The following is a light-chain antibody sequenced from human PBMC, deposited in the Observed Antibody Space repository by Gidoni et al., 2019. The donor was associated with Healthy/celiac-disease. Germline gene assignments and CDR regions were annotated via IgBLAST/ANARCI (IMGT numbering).Light chain of an antibody. CDR3: QQYNNWPLT. V-gene: IGKV3-15*01. CDR1: QRVSSN. Sequence: EIVMTQSPATLSVSPGERATLSCRASQRVSSNLAWYQQKPGQAPRLLIYGASTRATGIPARFSGSGSVTEFTLTISSLQSEDFAVYYCQQYNNWPLTFXGXTKVEIK. J-gene: IGKJ4*01. CDR2: GAS.